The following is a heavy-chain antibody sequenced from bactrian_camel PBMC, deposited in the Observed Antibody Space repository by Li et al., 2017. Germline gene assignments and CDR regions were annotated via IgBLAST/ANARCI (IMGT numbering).Heavy chain of an antibody. V-gene: IGHV3S31*01. CDR2: INSGGGST. Sequence: DVQLVESGGGLVQPGGSLRLSCASSGFRFSSYAMSWVRQAPGKGLEWVSAINSGGGSTYYADSVKGRFTISRDNAKNTLNLQLDSLRTEDTATYYCAKWRPRLGLVAADLDRGQGTQVTVS. J-gene: IGHJ4*01. D-gene: IGHD7*01. CDR3: AKWRPRLGLVAADLD. CDR1: GFRFSSYA.